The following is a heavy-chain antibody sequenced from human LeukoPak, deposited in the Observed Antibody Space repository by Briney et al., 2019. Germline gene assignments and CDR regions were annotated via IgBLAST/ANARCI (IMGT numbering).Heavy chain of an antibody. D-gene: IGHD2-15*01. J-gene: IGHJ4*02. Sequence: GESLKISCKGSGYSFTSYWIGWVRQMPGKGLEWMGIIYPGDSDTRYSPSFQGQVTISADKSISTAYLQWSSLKASDTDMYYCARLEYCSGGSCYKANYFDYWGQGTLVTVSS. V-gene: IGHV5-51*01. CDR3: ARLEYCSGGSCYKANYFDY. CDR2: IYPGDSDT. CDR1: GYSFTSYW.